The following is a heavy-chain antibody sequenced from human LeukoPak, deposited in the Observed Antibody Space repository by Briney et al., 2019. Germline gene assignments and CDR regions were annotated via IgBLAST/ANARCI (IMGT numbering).Heavy chain of an antibody. J-gene: IGHJ4*02. CDR1: GGSFSGYY. D-gene: IGHD3-16*02. V-gene: IGHV4-34*01. CDR3: ARGRGYDYVWGSYRSRYFDY. CDR2: INHSGST. Sequence: SETLSLTCAVYGGSFSGYYWSWIRQPPGKGLEWIGEINHSGSTSYNPSLKSRVTISVDTSKNQFSLKLSSVTAADTAVYYCARGRGYDYVWGSYRSRYFDYWGQGTLVTVSS.